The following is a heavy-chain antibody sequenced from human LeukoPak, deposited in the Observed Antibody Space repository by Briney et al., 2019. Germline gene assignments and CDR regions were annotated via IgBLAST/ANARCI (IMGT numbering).Heavy chain of an antibody. Sequence: SQTLSLTCAIFGDSISGNSDACNWIRQSPSRGLEWLGRTYYRSKWLNDYAVSVKSRIAVNPGTSKNQFSLHLNSVTPEDTAVYYCARDRRGGSGNRGFDIASFDYWGQGILVTVSS. CDR1: GDSISGNSDA. V-gene: IGHV6-1*01. CDR2: TYYRSKWLN. J-gene: IGHJ4*02. D-gene: IGHD1-26*01. CDR3: ARDRRGGSGNRGFDIASFDY.